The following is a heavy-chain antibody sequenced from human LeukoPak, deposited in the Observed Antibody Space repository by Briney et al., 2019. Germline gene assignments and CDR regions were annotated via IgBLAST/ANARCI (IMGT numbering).Heavy chain of an antibody. CDR3: ARDRFSMIVH. V-gene: IGHV3-66*01. CDR2: IYSGGST. J-gene: IGHJ4*02. CDR1: GFTVSSNY. D-gene: IGHD3-22*01. Sequence: GGSLRLSCAASGFTVSSNYMSWVRQAPGRGLEWVSVIYSGGSTYYADSVRGRFTISRDNSKNTLYLQMNSLRAEDTAVYYCARDRFSMIVHWGQGTLVTVSS.